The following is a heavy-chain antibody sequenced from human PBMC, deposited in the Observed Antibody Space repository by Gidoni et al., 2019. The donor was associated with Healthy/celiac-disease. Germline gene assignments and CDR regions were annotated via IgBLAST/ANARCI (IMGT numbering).Heavy chain of an antibody. Sequence: QVQLVQSGAEVKKPGSSVKVSCKASGGTFSSYAISWVRQAPGQGLEWMGGIIPIFGTANYAQKFQGRVTITADESTSTAYMELSSLRSEDTAVYYCARDRKAAAMLSYYYYGMDVWGQGTTVTVSS. J-gene: IGHJ6*02. V-gene: IGHV1-69*01. D-gene: IGHD2-2*01. CDR1: GGTFSSYA. CDR2: IIPIFGTA. CDR3: ARDRKAAAMLSYYYYGMDV.